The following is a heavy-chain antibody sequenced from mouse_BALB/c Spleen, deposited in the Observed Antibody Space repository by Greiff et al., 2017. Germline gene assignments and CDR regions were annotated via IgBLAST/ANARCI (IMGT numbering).Heavy chain of an antibody. CDR2: ISSGSSTI. Sequence: EVQRVESGGGLVQPGGSRKLSCAASGFTFSSFGMHWVRQAPEKGLEWVAYISSGSSTIYYADTVKGRFTISRDNPKNTLFLQMTSLRSEDTAMYYCARREGSTMITTEAMDYWGQGTSVTVSS. CDR3: ARREGSTMITTEAMDY. D-gene: IGHD2-4*01. J-gene: IGHJ4*01. CDR1: GFTFSSFG. V-gene: IGHV5-17*02.